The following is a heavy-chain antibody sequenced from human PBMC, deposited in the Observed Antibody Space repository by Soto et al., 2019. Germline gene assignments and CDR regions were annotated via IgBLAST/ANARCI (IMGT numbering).Heavy chain of an antibody. D-gene: IGHD3-16*01. CDR3: ARVAFGPIDY. CDR2: MYHSGTT. Sequence: SETLSLTCTVSNYSISSGYYWGWIRQSPGEGLEWTVSMYHSGTTYYNPSLKSRVTISIDTSKNQFSLKLTSVTSADTDVYFCARVAFGPIDYCGQGPLVTVYS. CDR1: NYSISSGYY. V-gene: IGHV4-38-2*02. J-gene: IGHJ4*02.